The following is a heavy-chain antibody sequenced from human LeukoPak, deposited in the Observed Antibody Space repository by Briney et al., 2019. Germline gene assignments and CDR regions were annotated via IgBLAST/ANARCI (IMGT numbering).Heavy chain of an antibody. J-gene: IGHJ6*02. CDR1: GFTFSSYW. V-gene: IGHV3-74*01. Sequence: GGSLRLSCAASGFTFSSYWMHWVRQAPGKGLVWVSRINSDGSSTSYADSVNGRFAISRDNAKNSLYLQMSSLRAEDTAVYYCARRGITISGVLVYHYSGLDVWGQGTTVTVSS. CDR3: ARRGITISGVLVYHYSGLDV. D-gene: IGHD3-3*01. CDR2: INSDGSST.